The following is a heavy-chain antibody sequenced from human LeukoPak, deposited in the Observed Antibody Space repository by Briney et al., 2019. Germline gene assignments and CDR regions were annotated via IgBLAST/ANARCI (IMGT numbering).Heavy chain of an antibody. CDR1: GGSISSSSYY. D-gene: IGHD2-2*01. V-gene: IGHV4-39*07. Sequence: SETLSLTCTVSGGSISSSSYYWGWIRQPPGKGLEWIGIIYYSGSTYYNPSLKSRVTISVDTSKNQFSLKLSSVTAADTAVYYCARAYGDPAAKDYWGQGTLVTVSS. J-gene: IGHJ4*02. CDR3: ARAYGDPAAKDY. CDR2: IYYSGST.